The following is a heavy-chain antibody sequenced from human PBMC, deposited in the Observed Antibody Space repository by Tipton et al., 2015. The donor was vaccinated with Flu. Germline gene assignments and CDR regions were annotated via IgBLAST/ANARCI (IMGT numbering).Heavy chain of an antibody. D-gene: IGHD6-6*01. CDR3: ARLAQARPVDY. CDR1: GGSISSSSYY. Sequence: TLSLTCTVSGGSISSSSYYWGWIRQPPGKGLEWIGSIYYSGSTYYNPSLKSRVTISVDTSRNQFSLKLSSVTAADTAVYYCARLAQARPVDYWGQGTLVTVSS. CDR2: IYYSGST. V-gene: IGHV4-39*01. J-gene: IGHJ4*02.